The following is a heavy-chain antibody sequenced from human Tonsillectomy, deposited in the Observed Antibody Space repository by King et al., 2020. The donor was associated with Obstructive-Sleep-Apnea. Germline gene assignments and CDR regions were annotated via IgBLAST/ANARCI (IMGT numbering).Heavy chain of an antibody. J-gene: IGHJ4*02. CDR3: ASRPRPQAGGIDY. Sequence: QLQESGPGLVKPSQTLSLTCTVSGGSISSGGYYWSWIRQHPGKGLGWIGYIYSSGSTYFNPSLKSRVTISVDTSKNQFSLKLSSVTAADTAVYYCASRPRPQAGGIDYWGQGTLVTVSS. CDR2: IYSSGST. V-gene: IGHV4-31*03. D-gene: IGHD4-23*01. CDR1: GGSISSGGYY.